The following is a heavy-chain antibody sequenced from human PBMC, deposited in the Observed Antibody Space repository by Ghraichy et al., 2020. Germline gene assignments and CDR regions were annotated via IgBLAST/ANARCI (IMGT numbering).Heavy chain of an antibody. CDR3: ARPLSGRITMVRGGPPPWLNAFDI. D-gene: IGHD3-10*01. Sequence: SETLSLTCTVSGGSISSSSYYWGWIRQPPGKGLEWIGSIYYSGSTYYNPSLKSRVTISVDTSKNQFSLKLSSVTAADTAVYYCARPLSGRITMVRGGPPPWLNAFDIWGQGTMVTVSS. CDR2: IYYSGST. J-gene: IGHJ3*02. V-gene: IGHV4-39*01. CDR1: GGSISSSSYY.